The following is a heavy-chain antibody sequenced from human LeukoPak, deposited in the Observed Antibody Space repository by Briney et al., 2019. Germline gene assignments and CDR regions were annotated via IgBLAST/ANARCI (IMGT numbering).Heavy chain of an antibody. CDR2: IWYDGSNK. D-gene: IGHD6-13*01. CDR3: ARDPIAAVRFDY. J-gene: IGHJ4*02. Sequence: GRSLRLSCAASGFTFTSYGMHWVRQAPGKGLEWVAVIWYDGSNKYYADSVKGRFTISRDNSKNTLYLQMNSLRAEDTAVYYCARDPIAAVRFDYWGQGTLVTASS. V-gene: IGHV3-33*01. CDR1: GFTFTSYG.